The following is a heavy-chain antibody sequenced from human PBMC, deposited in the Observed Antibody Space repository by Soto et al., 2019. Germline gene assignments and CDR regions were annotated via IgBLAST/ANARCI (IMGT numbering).Heavy chain of an antibody. CDR3: AKNLPRTGRFDY. Sequence: PSETLSLTCAVSGGSISSSNWWSWVRQPPGKGLEWIGEIYHSGKTHYNPSLKSRVTISVDGSKNQFSLQMTSVTAADTAVYYCAKNLPRTGRFDYWGQGALVTVSS. CDR1: GGSISSSNW. CDR2: IYHSGKT. J-gene: IGHJ4*02. V-gene: IGHV4-4*02.